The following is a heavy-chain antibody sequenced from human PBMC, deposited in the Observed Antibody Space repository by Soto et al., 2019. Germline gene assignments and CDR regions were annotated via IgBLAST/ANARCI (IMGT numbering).Heavy chain of an antibody. D-gene: IGHD6-19*01. CDR1: GGTFSSFA. Sequence: QVQLVQSGAEVKKPGSSVKVSCKASGGTFSSFAISWVRQAPGQGLEWMGGIIPILNTANYAQRFQGRVTITADESTSTAYMEVRSLRSEDTAVYYCAREIERLGLGYWGQGTLVTVSS. CDR3: AREIERLGLGY. J-gene: IGHJ4*02. CDR2: IIPILNTA. V-gene: IGHV1-69*12.